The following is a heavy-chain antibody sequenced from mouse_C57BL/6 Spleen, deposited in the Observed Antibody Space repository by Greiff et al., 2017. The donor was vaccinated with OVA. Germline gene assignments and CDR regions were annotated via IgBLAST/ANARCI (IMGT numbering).Heavy chain of an antibody. CDR2: ISDGGSYT. V-gene: IGHV5-4*01. CDR3: AREDYGSFYYFDY. Sequence: EVKVVESGGGLVKPGGSLKLSCAASGFTFSSYAMSWVRQTPEKRLEWVATISDGGSYTYYPDNVKGRFTISRDNAKNNLYLQMSHLKSEDTAMYYCAREDYGSFYYFDYWGQGTTLTVSS. J-gene: IGHJ2*01. CDR1: GFTFSSYA. D-gene: IGHD1-1*01.